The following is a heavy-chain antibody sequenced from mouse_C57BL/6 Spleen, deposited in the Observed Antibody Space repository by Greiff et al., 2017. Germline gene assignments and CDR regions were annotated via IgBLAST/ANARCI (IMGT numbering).Heavy chain of an antibody. V-gene: IGHV1-39*01. CDR1: GYSFTDYN. CDR3: ARSFVVDGCLEV. J-gene: IGHJ1*03. CDR2: INPNYGTT. Sequence: VQLQQSGPELVKPGASVKISCKASGYSFTDYNMNWVKQSNGKSLEWIGVINPNYGTTSYNQKFKGKATLTVDQSSSTAYMQLISLTSEDSAVYDCARSFVVDGCLEVWGTGTTVTVST.